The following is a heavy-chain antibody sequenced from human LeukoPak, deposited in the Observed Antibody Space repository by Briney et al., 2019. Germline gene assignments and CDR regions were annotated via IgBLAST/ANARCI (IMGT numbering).Heavy chain of an antibody. CDR2: INPQSGGT. D-gene: IGHD2-15*01. V-gene: IGHV1-2*02. CDR3: ASVYSEAHGLSLSAFDV. Sequence: ASVKVSCKASGYAFTGYYVHWVRQAPGQGLEWMGWINPQSGGTDYLQRFQGRVTVTRDTSINTAYMELSSLRSDDTAIYYCASVYSEAHGLSLSAFDVWGQGTLVTVSS. J-gene: IGHJ3*01. CDR1: GYAFTGYY.